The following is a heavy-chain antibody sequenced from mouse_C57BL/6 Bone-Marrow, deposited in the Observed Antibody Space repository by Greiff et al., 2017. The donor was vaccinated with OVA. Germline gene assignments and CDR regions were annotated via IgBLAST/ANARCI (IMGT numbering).Heavy chain of an antibody. J-gene: IGHJ2*01. Sequence: VMLVESGPELVKPGASVKISCKASGYAFSSSWMNWVKQRPGKGLEWIGRIYPGDGDTNYNGKFKGKATLTADKSSSTAYMQLSSLTSEDSAVYFCARGAHYYGSSYGTFDYWGQGTTLTVSS. D-gene: IGHD1-1*01. CDR1: GYAFSSSW. CDR3: ARGAHYYGSSYGTFDY. V-gene: IGHV1-82*01. CDR2: IYPGDGDT.